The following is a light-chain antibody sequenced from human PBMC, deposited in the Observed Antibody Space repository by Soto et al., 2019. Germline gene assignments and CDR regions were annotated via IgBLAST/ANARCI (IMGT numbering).Light chain of an antibody. CDR2: AAS. J-gene: IGKJ1*01. Sequence: IQLTQSPSSLTASVGDRVTITCRASQGISSYLAWYQQKPGKAPKLLIYAASTLQSGVPSRFSGSGSGTDFTLTISILQPEDFATYYCQQLNSYPWTFGQGTKVDIK. V-gene: IGKV1-9*01. CDR1: QGISSY. CDR3: QQLNSYPWT.